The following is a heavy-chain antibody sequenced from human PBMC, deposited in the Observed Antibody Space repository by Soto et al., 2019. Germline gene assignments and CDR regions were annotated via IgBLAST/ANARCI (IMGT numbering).Heavy chain of an antibody. V-gene: IGHV1-8*01. Sequence: QVQLVQSGAEVKRPGASVKVSCKASGYTFTSYDINWVRQATGQGLEWVGWVNPNSGNTGYAQKFQGRVTMTKNTSISTAYMELSSVTSEDTAVYYCAREGYSTSSGPRGNWCDPWGQGTLVTVSS. CDR3: AREGYSTSSGPRGNWCDP. CDR2: VNPNSGNT. CDR1: GYTFTSYD. D-gene: IGHD6-6*01. J-gene: IGHJ5*02.